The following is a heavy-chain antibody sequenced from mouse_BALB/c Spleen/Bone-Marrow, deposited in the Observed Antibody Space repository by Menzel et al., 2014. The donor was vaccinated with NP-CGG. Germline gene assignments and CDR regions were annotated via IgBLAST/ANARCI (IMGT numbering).Heavy chain of an antibody. V-gene: IGHV5-9-2*01. CDR1: GFTFNSYG. CDR3: ARHAYYDQTEVSFVY. J-gene: IGHJ3*01. D-gene: IGHD2-4*01. CDR2: ISGGGSYT. Sequence: EVKLVESGGGLVKSGGSLKLSCAASGFTFNSYGMSWVRLTPEKRLEWVATISGGGSYTFYPDSVKGRFTISRDNAKNNLYLQLSSLRSEDTALYYCARHAYYDQTEVSFVYWGQGTLVTVSA.